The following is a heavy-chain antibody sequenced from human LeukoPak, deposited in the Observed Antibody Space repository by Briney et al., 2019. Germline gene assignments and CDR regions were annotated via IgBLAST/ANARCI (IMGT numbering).Heavy chain of an antibody. D-gene: IGHD1-26*01. CDR1: GFTVSSNF. Sequence: PGGSLRLSCAASGFTVSSNFMSWVRQAPGKGLEWVSSISGSSGYIYYADSVTGRFTISRDNAKNSLYLQMNSLRAEDTAVYYCARGGRLFDYWGQGTLVTVSS. V-gene: IGHV3-21*01. CDR2: ISGSSGYI. CDR3: ARGGRLFDY. J-gene: IGHJ4*02.